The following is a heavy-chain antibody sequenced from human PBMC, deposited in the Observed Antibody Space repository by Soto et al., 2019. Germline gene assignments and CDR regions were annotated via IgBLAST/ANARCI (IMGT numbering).Heavy chain of an antibody. D-gene: IGHD3-22*01. V-gene: IGHV3-53*01. J-gene: IGHJ1*01. CDR2: IYSGGST. Sequence: EVQLVESGGGLIQPGGSLRLSCAASGFTVSSNYMSWVRQAPGKGLEWVSVIYSGGSTYYADSVKGRFTISRDNSKNTLYLQMNSLRAEDTAVYYCARDQVASGYPEYVQHGGQGTLVTVSS. CDR3: ARDQVASGYPEYVQH. CDR1: GFTVSSNY.